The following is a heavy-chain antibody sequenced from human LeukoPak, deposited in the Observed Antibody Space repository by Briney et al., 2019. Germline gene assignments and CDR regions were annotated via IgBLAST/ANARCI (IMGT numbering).Heavy chain of an antibody. Sequence: ASVKVSCKASGYTFTGYYMHWVRQAPGQGLEWMGWINPNSGGTNYAQKFQGRVTMTRDTSISTAYMELSRLRSDDTAVYYCARVREVAATWTNWFDPWGQGTLVTVSS. CDR3: ARVREVAATWTNWFDP. J-gene: IGHJ5*02. D-gene: IGHD2-15*01. CDR1: GYTFTGYY. V-gene: IGHV1-2*02. CDR2: INPNSGGT.